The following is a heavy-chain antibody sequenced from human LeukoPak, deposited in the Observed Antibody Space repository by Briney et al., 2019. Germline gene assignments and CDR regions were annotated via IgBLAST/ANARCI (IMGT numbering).Heavy chain of an antibody. D-gene: IGHD2-21*01. CDR2: IYYSGST. CDR1: GGSISSYY. Sequence: SETLSLTCTVSGGSISSYYWSWIRQPPGKGLEWIGYIYYSGSTNYNPSLKSRVTISVDKSKNQFSLKLSSVTAADTAVYYCARSPVGKHGYFDLWGRGTLVTVSS. J-gene: IGHJ2*01. V-gene: IGHV4-59*12. CDR3: ARSPVGKHGYFDL.